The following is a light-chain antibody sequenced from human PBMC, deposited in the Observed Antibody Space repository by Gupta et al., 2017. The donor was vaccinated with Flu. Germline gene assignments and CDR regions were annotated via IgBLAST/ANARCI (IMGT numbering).Light chain of an antibody. V-gene: IGKV1-33*01. J-gene: IGKJ5*01. Sequence: DIKLTTYSASPSASVGDRVTITCQASQDISNYLNWYQQKPGKAPKLLIYDASNLETGVPSRFSGSGSGTDFTFTISSLQPEDIATYYCQQYDNLPITFGQGTRLEIK. CDR2: DAS. CDR1: QDISNY. CDR3: QQYDNLPIT.